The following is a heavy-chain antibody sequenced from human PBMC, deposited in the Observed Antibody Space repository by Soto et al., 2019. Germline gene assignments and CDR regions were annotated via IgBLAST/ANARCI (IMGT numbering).Heavy chain of an antibody. CDR1: GFPFRYYA. Sequence: PGGSLRLSCSASGFPFRYYAMNWVRQAPGKGLQWVAGVSGAGGKTDYADSVGGRFTISRDNSKNILYLQMDSLRADDTAVYYCAKESVWYGGQYFHHWGQGTLVTVSS. CDR3: AKESVWYGGQYFHH. J-gene: IGHJ1*01. CDR2: VSGAGGKT. D-gene: IGHD3-10*01. V-gene: IGHV3-23*01.